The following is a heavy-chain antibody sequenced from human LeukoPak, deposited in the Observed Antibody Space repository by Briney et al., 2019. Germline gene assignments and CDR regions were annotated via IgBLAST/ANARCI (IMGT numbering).Heavy chain of an antibody. CDR1: GFTFSNYE. J-gene: IGHJ4*02. D-gene: IGHD5-18*01. V-gene: IGHV3-48*03. CDR2: ISSSGITI. Sequence: GGSLRLSCAASGFTFSNYEMNWVRQAPGKGLECVSYISSSGITIHYADSVKGRFTISRDNAKNSLYLQMNSLRAEDTALYYCATGGTSTAPDYWGQGTLVSVSS. CDR3: ATGGTSTAPDY.